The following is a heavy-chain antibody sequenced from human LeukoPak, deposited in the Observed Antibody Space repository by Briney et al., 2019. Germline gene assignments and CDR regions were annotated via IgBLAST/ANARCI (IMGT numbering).Heavy chain of an antibody. J-gene: IGHJ5*02. CDR2: IIPIFGTA. V-gene: IGHV1-69*05. Sequence: SVKVSCKASGGTFSSYAISWVRQAPGQGLEWMGGIIPIFGTANYAQKFQGRVTITTDESTSTAYMELSSLRSEDTAVYYCARDLFSVLVPAAILGLDPWGQGTLVTVSS. CDR3: ARDLFSVLVPAAILGLDP. CDR1: GGTFSSYA. D-gene: IGHD2-2*02.